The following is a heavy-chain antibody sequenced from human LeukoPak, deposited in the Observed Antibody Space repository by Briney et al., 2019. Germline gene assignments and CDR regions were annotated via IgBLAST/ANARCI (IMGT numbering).Heavy chain of an antibody. Sequence: GGSLRLSCAASEFIFSTYWMHWVRQAPGRGLEWVANIKHDGSEKYYVDSVKGRFTISRDNAKSSLFLQMNSLRVEDTAVYYCARGMTTGDWGQGTLVTVSS. J-gene: IGHJ4*02. CDR2: IKHDGSEK. CDR1: EFIFSTYW. V-gene: IGHV3-7*05. CDR3: ARGMTTGD. D-gene: IGHD4-17*01.